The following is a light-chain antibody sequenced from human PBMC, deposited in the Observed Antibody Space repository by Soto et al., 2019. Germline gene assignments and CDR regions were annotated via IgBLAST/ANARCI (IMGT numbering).Light chain of an antibody. Sequence: EIVLTQSPGTLSLSPGERATLSCRASQSVSSSYLAWYQQKPGQAPRLLIYGASSRATGIPDRFSGSGSGTDFTLTISRLEPEDCAVYYCQQYGSSSTWTFGQGTKVEI. CDR1: QSVSSSY. CDR3: QQYGSSSTWT. CDR2: GAS. V-gene: IGKV3-20*01. J-gene: IGKJ1*01.